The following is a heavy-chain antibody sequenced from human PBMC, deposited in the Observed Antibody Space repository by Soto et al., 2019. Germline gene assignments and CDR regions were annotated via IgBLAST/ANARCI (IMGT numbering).Heavy chain of an antibody. CDR3: ARHVAGGWYWVY. CDR2: IYLSETT. Sequence: QLQLQESGPGLVMPSETLSLTCTVSGDSIARSSYFWAWIRQPPGKGLEWIASIYLSETTYYSPSLKSRGSMSVDASKNQFSLKMSSVTAADTAVYYCARHVAGGWYWVYWGQGTLVTVSS. J-gene: IGHJ4*02. V-gene: IGHV4-39*01. D-gene: IGHD6-19*01. CDR1: GDSIARSSYF.